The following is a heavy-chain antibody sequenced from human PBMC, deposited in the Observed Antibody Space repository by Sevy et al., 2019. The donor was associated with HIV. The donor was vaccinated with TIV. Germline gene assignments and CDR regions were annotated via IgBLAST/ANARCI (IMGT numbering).Heavy chain of an antibody. CDR1: GFTFSRYV. D-gene: IGHD1-1*01. J-gene: IGHJ4*02. CDR3: ATRSLNSGPYFDP. Sequence: GGSLRLSCAASGFTFSRYVMNWVRQAPGKGLEWVSVISSEASTTYYADSVKGRFTISRDNSKSTLYLQMNSLRAEDTAVYYCATRSLNSGPYFDPWGQGTLVTVSS. V-gene: IGHV3-23*01. CDR2: ISSEASTT.